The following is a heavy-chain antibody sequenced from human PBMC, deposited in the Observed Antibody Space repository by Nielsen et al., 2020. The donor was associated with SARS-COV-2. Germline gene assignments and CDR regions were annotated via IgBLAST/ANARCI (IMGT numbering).Heavy chain of an antibody. CDR3: ARESSGYDHYNYGMDV. Sequence: SETLSLTCTVSGGSISSGGYYWSWIRHYPGKGLEWIGYIYFSGRTCYNPSLKSRVTILVDTSKNQFSLSLRSVTAADTAVYYCARESSGYDHYNYGMDVWGQGTTVTVSS. J-gene: IGHJ6*02. D-gene: IGHD5-12*01. CDR1: GGSISSGGYY. V-gene: IGHV4-31*03. CDR2: IYFSGRT.